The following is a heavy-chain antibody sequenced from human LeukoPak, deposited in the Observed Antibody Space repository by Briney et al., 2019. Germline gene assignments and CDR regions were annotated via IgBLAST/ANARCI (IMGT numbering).Heavy chain of an antibody. D-gene: IGHD6-13*01. CDR1: GFTFSTYW. V-gene: IGHV4-34*01. J-gene: IGHJ5*02. Sequence: GSLRLSCAASGFTFSTYWMSWVRQAPGKGLEWIGEINHSGSTNYNPSLKSRVTISVDTSKNQFSLKLSSVTAADTAVYYCARGSGQQLVLANWFDPWGQGTLVTVSS. CDR3: ARGSGQQLVLANWFDP. CDR2: INHSGST.